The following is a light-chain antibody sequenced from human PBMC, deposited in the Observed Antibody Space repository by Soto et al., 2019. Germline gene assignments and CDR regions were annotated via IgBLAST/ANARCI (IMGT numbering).Light chain of an antibody. CDR2: DAS. CDR3: QQYNSWPLT. Sequence: EIVLTQSPANLSLSPGERATLSCRASQSVSSYLAWYQQKPGQAPRLLIYDASNRATGIPARFSGSGSGTEFTLTISSLQSEDFAVYYCQQYNSWPLTFGGGTKVDIK. CDR1: QSVSSY. J-gene: IGKJ4*01. V-gene: IGKV3-11*01.